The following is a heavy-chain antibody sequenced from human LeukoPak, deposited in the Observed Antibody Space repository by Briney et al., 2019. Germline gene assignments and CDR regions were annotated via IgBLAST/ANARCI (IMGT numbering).Heavy chain of an antibody. V-gene: IGHV4-34*01. CDR3: ARGPRWIQLWQRNPYYFDY. D-gene: IGHD5-18*01. Sequence: SETLSLTCAVYGGSFSGYYWTWIRQPPGKGLEWIGEMNHSGSANYNPSLKSRVTISVDTSKNQFSLKLSSVTAADTAVYYCARGPRWIQLWQRNPYYFDYWGQGTLVTVSS. CDR2: MNHSGSA. CDR1: GGSFSGYY. J-gene: IGHJ4*02.